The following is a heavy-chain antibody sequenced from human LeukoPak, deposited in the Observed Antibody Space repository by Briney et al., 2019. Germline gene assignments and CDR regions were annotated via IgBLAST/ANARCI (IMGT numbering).Heavy chain of an antibody. V-gene: IGHV4-34*01. J-gene: IGHJ6*02. D-gene: IGHD5-18*01. Sequence: PSETLSLTCAVYGGSFSGYYWSWIRQPPGKGLEWIGEINHSGSTNYNPSLKSRVTISVDTSKNQFSLKLSSVTAADTAVYYCARDPGYSYGYPLYYYYGMDVWGQGTTVTVSS. CDR3: ARDPGYSYGYPLYYYYGMDV. CDR2: INHSGST. CDR1: GGSFSGYY.